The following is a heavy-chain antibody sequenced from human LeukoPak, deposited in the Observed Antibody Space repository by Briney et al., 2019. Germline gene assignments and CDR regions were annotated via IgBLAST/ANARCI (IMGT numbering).Heavy chain of an antibody. CDR3: ARDTDYYGSGRQGYFDH. V-gene: IGHV3-66*01. D-gene: IGHD3-10*01. CDR1: GFSISDNF. Sequence: GVSLRLSCAVSGFSISDNFMGWVRQTPGKGLEWVSLIFSGGETYSADSVKGRFAISKDNSKNTLHLQMNSLRVEDTAMYYCARDTDYYGSGRQGYFDHWGQGTLVTVSS. CDR2: IFSGGET. J-gene: IGHJ1*01.